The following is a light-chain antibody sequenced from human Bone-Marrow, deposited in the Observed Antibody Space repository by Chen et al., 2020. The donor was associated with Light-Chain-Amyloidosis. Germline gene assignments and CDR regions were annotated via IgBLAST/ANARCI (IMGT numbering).Light chain of an antibody. CDR2: GTS. Sequence: EIVLTQSPDTLALSPGERATLSCRASQSVKNPYLAWYQQKPGQAPRLLISGTSSRATGIPDRFSCSGSGTDFTLTISSLEPEDCAVYFCQQFGSSPLTFGGGTKVE. V-gene: IGKV3-20*01. J-gene: IGKJ4*01. CDR3: QQFGSSPLT. CDR1: QSVKNPY.